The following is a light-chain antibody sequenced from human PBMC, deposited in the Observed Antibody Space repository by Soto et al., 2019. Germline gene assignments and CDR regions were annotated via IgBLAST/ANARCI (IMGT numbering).Light chain of an antibody. Sequence: QSALTQPPSASGSPGQSVAISCTGTNSDIGGYNYVSWYQQHPGKAPKLMIYEVSTRPSGVPDRFSGSKSDNTASLTVSGLQAEDEADYYCSSFAASHVVFGGGTQLTVL. CDR1: NSDIGGYNY. CDR3: SSFAASHVV. J-gene: IGLJ2*01. CDR2: EVS. V-gene: IGLV2-8*01.